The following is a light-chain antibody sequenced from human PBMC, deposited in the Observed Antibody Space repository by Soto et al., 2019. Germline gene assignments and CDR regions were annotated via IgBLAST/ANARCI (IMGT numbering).Light chain of an antibody. CDR1: QRLXNY. Sequence: VTHSAAALSSSLGDRATLPCRASQRLXNYFDWYQEKPGQAPRLLIXXDSAXATGIPARLSGIGSGTDFTLTISSLEPEDFAFYDSQQRDSNWPPAITFGQGTRLEIK. V-gene: IGKV3-11*01. CDR2: XDS. CDR3: QQRDSNWPPAIT. J-gene: IGKJ5*01.